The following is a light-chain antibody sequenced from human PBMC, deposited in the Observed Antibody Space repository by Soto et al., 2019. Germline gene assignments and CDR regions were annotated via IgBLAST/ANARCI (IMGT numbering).Light chain of an antibody. J-gene: IGLJ2*01. Sequence: QAVVTQPPSASGTPGQRVTISCSGISSNIGSDTVCWNQQLPGAAPKLLIYRSHQRPSGVPDRFSGSKSGTSASLAISGLQSGDEADYDCSAWDDTLNGPVFGGGTKLTVL. CDR2: RSH. CDR3: SAWDDTLNGPV. V-gene: IGLV1-44*01. CDR1: SSNIGSDT.